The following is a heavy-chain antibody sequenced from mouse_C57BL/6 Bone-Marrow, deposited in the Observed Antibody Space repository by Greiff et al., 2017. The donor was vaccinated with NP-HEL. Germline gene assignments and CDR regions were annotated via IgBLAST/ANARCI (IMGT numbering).Heavy chain of an antibody. D-gene: IGHD1-1*02. V-gene: IGHV3-5*01. CDR2: IYYSGTI. Sequence: EVQLQESGPGLVKPSQTVFLTCTVTGISITTGYYRWSWIRQFPGHKLEWIGYIYYSGTITYNPSLSSRTTITRDTPTNQFFLEMNSLTAEDTATYCCARTYGEFDYWGQGTTLTVSS. J-gene: IGHJ2*01. CDR1: GISITTGYYR. CDR3: ARTYGEFDY.